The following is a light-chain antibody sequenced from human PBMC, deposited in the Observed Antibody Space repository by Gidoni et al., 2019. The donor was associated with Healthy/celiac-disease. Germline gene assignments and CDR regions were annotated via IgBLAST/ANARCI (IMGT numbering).Light chain of an antibody. Sequence: QSALTPPASVSGSPGQSITISCTGTSSDVGGYNYVSWYQQLPGKAPKLMIYEVSNRPSGVPDRFSGSKSGNTASLTISGLQAEDEADYYCSSYTSSSTLGVFGGGTKLTVL. V-gene: IGLV2-14*01. CDR1: SSDVGGYNY. CDR3: SSYTSSSTLGV. J-gene: IGLJ3*02. CDR2: EVS.